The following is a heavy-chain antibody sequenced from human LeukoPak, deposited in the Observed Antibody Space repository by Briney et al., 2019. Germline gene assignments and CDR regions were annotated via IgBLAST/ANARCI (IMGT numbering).Heavy chain of an antibody. J-gene: IGHJ4*02. V-gene: IGHV3-23*01. D-gene: IGHD5-18*01. Sequence: GGSLRLSCVASGFTFTSDAMNWVRQAPGEGLEWVSSTVSRGTTQYADSVKGRFTVSRDTSKNTLYLQMNSLRAEDTAVYYCAKDRAYSFDYWGQGTLVTVSS. CDR3: AKDRAYSFDY. CDR2: TVSRGTT. CDR1: GFTFTSDA.